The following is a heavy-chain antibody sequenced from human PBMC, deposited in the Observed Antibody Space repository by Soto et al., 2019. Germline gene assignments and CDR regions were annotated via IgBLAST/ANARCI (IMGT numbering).Heavy chain of an antibody. D-gene: IGHD2-21*02. CDR2: IYHSGST. V-gene: IGHV4-4*02. J-gene: IGHJ6*02. CDR3: ARARANYAYCGGDCQYYYGMDV. CDR1: GGSISSSNW. Sequence: SETLSLTCAVSGGSISSSNWWSWVRQPPGKGLEWIGEIYHSGSTNYNPSLKSRVTISVDKSKNQFSLKLSSVTAADTAVYYCARARANYAYCGGDCQYYYGMDVWGQGTTVTVSS.